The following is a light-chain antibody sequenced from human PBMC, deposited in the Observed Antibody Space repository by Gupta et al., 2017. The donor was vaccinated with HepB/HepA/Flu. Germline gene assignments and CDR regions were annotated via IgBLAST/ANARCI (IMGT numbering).Light chain of an antibody. V-gene: IGKV3-11*01. CDR1: QNVSRY. CDR2: DAS. J-gene: IGKJ4*01. CDR3: QQRINWPLT. Sequence: EIVLTQSLVTLSLSPGERATLSCRASQNVSRYLAWYQQKPGQPPSLLVFDASNRATDIPPRFSGSGSGTDFTLTISSLEPEDFAVYYCQQRINWPLTFGGGTRVEIK.